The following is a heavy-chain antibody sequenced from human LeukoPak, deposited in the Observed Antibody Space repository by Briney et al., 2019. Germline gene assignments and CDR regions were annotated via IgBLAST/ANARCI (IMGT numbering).Heavy chain of an antibody. D-gene: IGHD3-22*01. J-gene: IGHJ4*02. CDR2: IYYSGST. V-gene: IGHV4-38-2*02. CDR3: ARDRPFTINYYDSSGGFDY. Sequence: SETLSLTCNVSAYSISSGYYWGWIRQPPGKGLEWIGSIYYSGSTRYNPSLKSRVTISVDTPKNQFSLKLSSVTATDTAVYYCARDRPFTINYYDSSGGFDYWGQGTLVTVSS. CDR1: AYSISSGYY.